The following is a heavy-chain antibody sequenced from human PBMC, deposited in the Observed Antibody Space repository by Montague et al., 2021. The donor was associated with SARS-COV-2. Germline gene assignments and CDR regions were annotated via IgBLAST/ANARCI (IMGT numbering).Heavy chain of an antibody. CDR1: GGSISSSSYY. D-gene: IGHD3-3*01. Sequence: SETLSLTCTVSGGSISSSSYYWGWIRQPPGKGLEWIGSIYYSGSTYYNPSPRSRVTISVDTSKNQFSLKLSSVTAADTAVYYCARVHGLTIFGVVGPFDYWGQGTLVTVSS. CDR3: ARVHGLTIFGVVGPFDY. J-gene: IGHJ4*02. CDR2: IYYSGST. V-gene: IGHV4-39*07.